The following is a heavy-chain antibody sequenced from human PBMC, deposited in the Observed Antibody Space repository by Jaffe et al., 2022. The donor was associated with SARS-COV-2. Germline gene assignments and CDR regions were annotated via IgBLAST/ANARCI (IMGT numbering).Heavy chain of an antibody. CDR3: GDFTWQPTNM. D-gene: IGHD2-21*02. CDR1: GFNLSDHY. J-gene: IGHJ3*02. CDR2: VRQKADSYTT. Sequence: EEQLVESGGGLVQPGGSLRLSCSASGFNLSDHYMGWARQAPGKGLEWLGLVRQKADSYTTEYAPSVRGRFIISRDDSKNSLYLRMNSLKIEDTAVYYCGDFTWQPTNMWGQGTLVTVSS. V-gene: IGHV3-72*01.